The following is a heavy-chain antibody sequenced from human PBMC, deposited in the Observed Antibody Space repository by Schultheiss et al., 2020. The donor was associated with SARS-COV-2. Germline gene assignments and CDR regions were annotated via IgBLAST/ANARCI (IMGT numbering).Heavy chain of an antibody. Sequence: SQTLSLTCTVSGGSISSGDYYWSWIRQPPGKGLEWIGYIYYSGSTYYNPSLKSRVTISVDTSKNQFSLKLSSVTAADTAVYYCASLRNGYNWNYSWGQGTLVTVSS. V-gene: IGHV4-31*03. D-gene: IGHD6-13*01. CDR1: GGSISSGDYY. CDR3: ASLRNGYNWNYS. CDR2: IYYSGST. J-gene: IGHJ5*01.